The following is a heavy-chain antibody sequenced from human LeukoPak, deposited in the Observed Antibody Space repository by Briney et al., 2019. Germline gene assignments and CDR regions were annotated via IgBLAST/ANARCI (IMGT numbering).Heavy chain of an antibody. V-gene: IGHV3-21*01. J-gene: IGHJ4*02. CDR2: ISSSTSYL. CDR1: GFTLSSYS. CDR3: ARGGQPLDFDY. Sequence: GGSLRLSRAASGFTLSSYSMSWVRQAPGKGVDSVSSISSSTSYLYYAASVQRPFPISTANANNSLYLQMNSLRAEDTAVYYCARGGQPLDFDYWGQGTLVTVSS.